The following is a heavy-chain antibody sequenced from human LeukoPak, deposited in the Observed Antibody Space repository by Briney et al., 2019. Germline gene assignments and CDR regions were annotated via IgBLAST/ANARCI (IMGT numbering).Heavy chain of an antibody. CDR3: ARDTGSSWTYYYYYMDV. V-gene: IGHV1-46*01. Sequence: ASVKVSCKASAYTFTSNDINWVRQAPGQGLEWMGVINPSGGSTSYAQKFQGRVTITTDTSTSTVYMELSSLRSEDTAVYYCARDTGSSWTYYYYYMDVWGKGTTVTVSS. CDR2: INPSGGST. D-gene: IGHD6-13*01. CDR1: AYTFTSND. J-gene: IGHJ6*03.